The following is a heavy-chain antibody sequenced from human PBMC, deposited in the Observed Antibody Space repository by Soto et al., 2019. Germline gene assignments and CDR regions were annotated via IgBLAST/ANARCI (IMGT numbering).Heavy chain of an antibody. CDR1: GASIGRGGYY. Sequence: QVQLQVSGPGLMKPSQTLSLTCTVSGASIGRGGYYWTWIRQHPGKALEWMGHIHFSGETNYNPSLMGRLTMSIDTSTNQFSLNLAAVTAADTAMYYCARDQGGDLDYWGQGTLVTVSS. V-gene: IGHV4-31*03. J-gene: IGHJ4*02. CDR2: IHFSGET. CDR3: ARDQGGDLDY. D-gene: IGHD2-21*01.